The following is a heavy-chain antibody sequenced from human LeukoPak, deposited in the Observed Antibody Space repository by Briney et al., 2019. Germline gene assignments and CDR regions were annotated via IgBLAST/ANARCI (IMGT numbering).Heavy chain of an antibody. Sequence: ASVKVSCKTSGYTFISDGITWVRQAPGQGLEWMGWVSGYNGHTEYAQNVQGRVTLTTDTSTSTAYMELRSLRSDDTAVYYCARGGNNYYDNSAYNFWGQGTLVTVSS. CDR3: ARGGNNYYDNSAYNF. V-gene: IGHV1-18*01. D-gene: IGHD3-22*01. CDR2: VSGYNGHT. CDR1: GYTFISDG. J-gene: IGHJ4*02.